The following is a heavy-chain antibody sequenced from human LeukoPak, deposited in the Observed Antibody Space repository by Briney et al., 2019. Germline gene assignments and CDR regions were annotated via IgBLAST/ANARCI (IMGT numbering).Heavy chain of an antibody. V-gene: IGHV3-23*01. CDR3: AKAFTYYDSSGMHY. Sequence: GGSLRLSCAASGFTFSSYAMSWVRQAPGKGLEWVSAISGSGGSTYYADSVKGRFTISRDNSKNTLYLQMNSLRAEDTAVYYCAKAFTYYDSSGMHYWGQGTLVTVSS. D-gene: IGHD3-22*01. J-gene: IGHJ4*02. CDR1: GFTFSSYA. CDR2: ISGSGGST.